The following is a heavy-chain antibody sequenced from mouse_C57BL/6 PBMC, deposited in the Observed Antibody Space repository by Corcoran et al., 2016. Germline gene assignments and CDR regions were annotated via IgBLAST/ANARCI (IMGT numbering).Heavy chain of an antibody. Sequence: DVQLQESGPGLVKPSQSLSLTCSVTGYSITSGYYWNWIRQFPGNKLEWMGYISYDGSNNYNPSLKNRISITRDTSKNQFFLKLNSVTTEDTSTYYCAREALYGSSRYYFDYWGQGTTLTVSS. J-gene: IGHJ2*01. D-gene: IGHD1-1*01. CDR1: GYSITSGYY. CDR2: ISYDGSN. CDR3: AREALYGSSRYYFDY. V-gene: IGHV3-6*01.